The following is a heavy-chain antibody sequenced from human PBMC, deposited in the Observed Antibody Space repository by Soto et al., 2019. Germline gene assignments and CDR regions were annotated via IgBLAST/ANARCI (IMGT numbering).Heavy chain of an antibody. Sequence: ASVKVSCKASGYTFTRSGISWVRQAPGQGLEWLGWINPDNGNTNYAQHLQSRVSLTTDTSTSTAYMDLRSLRSDDTAVYYCARDQGITTFGVYSMYYYGMDVWGQGTTVTAP. D-gene: IGHD3-3*01. CDR1: GYTFTRSG. CDR3: ARDQGITTFGVYSMYYYGMDV. CDR2: INPDNGNT. J-gene: IGHJ6*02. V-gene: IGHV1-18*01.